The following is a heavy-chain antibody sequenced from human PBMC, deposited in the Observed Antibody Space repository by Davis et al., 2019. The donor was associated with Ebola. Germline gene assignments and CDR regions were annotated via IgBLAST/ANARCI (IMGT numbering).Heavy chain of an antibody. V-gene: IGHV1-69*13. CDR1: GGTFSSYA. CDR2: IIPIFGTA. J-gene: IGHJ6*02. D-gene: IGHD4-17*01. Sequence: AASVKVSCKASGGTFSSYAISWVRQAPGQGLEWMGGIIPIFGTANYAQKFQGRVTITADESTSTAYMELSSLRSEDTAVYYCARSVDYGDFIHYYGMDVWGQGTTVTVSS. CDR3: ARSVDYGDFIHYYGMDV.